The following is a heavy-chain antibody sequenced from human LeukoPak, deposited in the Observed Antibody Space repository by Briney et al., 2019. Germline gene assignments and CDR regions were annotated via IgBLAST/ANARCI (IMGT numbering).Heavy chain of an antibody. Sequence: SETLSLTCAVYGVSFSAYYWTWIRQPPGKGLEWIGEINRSGSVNYNPSLKSRVTISVDTSKNQFSLKLSSVTAADTAVYYCVRHLESPYSGTYAYWGQGTLVTVSS. V-gene: IGHV4-34*01. CDR2: INRSGSV. CDR1: GVSFSAYY. CDR3: VRHLESPYSGTYAY. D-gene: IGHD1-26*01. J-gene: IGHJ4*02.